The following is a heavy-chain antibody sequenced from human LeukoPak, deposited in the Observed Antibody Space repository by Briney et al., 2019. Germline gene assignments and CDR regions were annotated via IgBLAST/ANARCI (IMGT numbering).Heavy chain of an antibody. J-gene: IGHJ4*02. CDR1: GYTFTSYY. D-gene: IGHD2-15*01. Sequence: ASVKVSCKASGYTFTSYYMHWVRQAPGQGLEWMGWINPNSGGTNYAQKFQGRVTMTRDTSISTAYMELSRLRSDDTAVYYCARGYCSGGSCYSYDYWGQGTLVTVSS. CDR2: INPNSGGT. CDR3: ARGYCSGGSCYSYDY. V-gene: IGHV1-2*02.